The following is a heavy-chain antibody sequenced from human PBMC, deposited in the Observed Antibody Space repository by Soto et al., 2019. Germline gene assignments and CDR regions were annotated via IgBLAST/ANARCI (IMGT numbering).Heavy chain of an antibody. V-gene: IGHV4-59*01. D-gene: IGHD3-22*01. Sequence: QVQLQESGPGLVKPSETLSLTCSVSGGSISSGYWTWIRQPPGKGLEWIGYIYYGGSINYNPSLKSRVIISVATAKNQFSLRLSSVSAADTAVYYCTGAYYDVSGYSLDPWGQGTSVTVSS. CDR1: GGSISSGY. CDR3: TGAYYDVSGYSLDP. CDR2: IYYGGSI. J-gene: IGHJ5*02.